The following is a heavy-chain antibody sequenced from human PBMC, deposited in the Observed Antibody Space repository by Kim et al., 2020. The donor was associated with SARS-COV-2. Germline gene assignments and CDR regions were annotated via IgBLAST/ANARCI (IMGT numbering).Heavy chain of an antibody. CDR2: IYYSGST. D-gene: IGHD3-10*01. CDR1: GGSISSGGYY. CDR3: ARDRDYYGSGSYDY. Sequence: TLSLTCTVSGGSISSGGYYWSWIHQHPGKGLEWIGYIYYSGSTYYNPSLKSRVTISVDTSKNQFSLKLSSVTAADTAVYYCARDRDYYGSGSYDYWGQGTLVTVSS. V-gene: IGHV4-31*03. J-gene: IGHJ4*02.